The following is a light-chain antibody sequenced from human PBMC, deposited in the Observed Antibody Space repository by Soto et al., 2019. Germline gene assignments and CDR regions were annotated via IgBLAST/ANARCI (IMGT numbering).Light chain of an antibody. V-gene: IGLV1-51*01. CDR3: GSWDSSLSAYV. CDR2: DDN. Sequence: QSVMKQPPSVSAAPGQKVTISCSGSSSHIGGNSVSWYQQLPGTAPKLLIYDDNKRPSGIPDRFSDSKSGTSATLGITGFQTGDDADYYCGSWDSSLSAYVFGTGTKLTVL. J-gene: IGLJ1*01. CDR1: SSHIGGNS.